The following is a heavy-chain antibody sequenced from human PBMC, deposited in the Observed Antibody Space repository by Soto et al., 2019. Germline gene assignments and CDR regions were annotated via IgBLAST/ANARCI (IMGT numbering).Heavy chain of an antibody. CDR3: ARDGTLYDSSAYYYLY. D-gene: IGHD3-22*01. J-gene: IGHJ4*02. V-gene: IGHV1-69*13. CDR2: ITPMFGTP. Sequence: SVKVSCKASGGTFSRYTITWVRQAPGQGLEWMGGITPMFGTPNYAQKFQGRVTITADESTSTAYMGLSSLRSDDTAMYYCARDGTLYDSSAYYYLYWGQGTLVTVSS. CDR1: GGTFSRYT.